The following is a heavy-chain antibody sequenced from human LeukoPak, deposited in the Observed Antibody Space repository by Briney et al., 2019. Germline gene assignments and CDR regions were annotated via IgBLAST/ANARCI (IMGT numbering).Heavy chain of an antibody. Sequence: PGGSLRLSCAASGFTFSNYAMSWVRQAPGMGLEWVSCIGGSGGNTFYADSVKGRFTISRDNSKNTLHLQMNSLRAEDTAVYYCANFVWSGLSRTFNYWGQGTLVTVSS. CDR2: IGGSGGNT. J-gene: IGHJ4*02. V-gene: IGHV3-23*01. D-gene: IGHD3-3*01. CDR1: GFTFSNYA. CDR3: ANFVWSGLSRTFNY.